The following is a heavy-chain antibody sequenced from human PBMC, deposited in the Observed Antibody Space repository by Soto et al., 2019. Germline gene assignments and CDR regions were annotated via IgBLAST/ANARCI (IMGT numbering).Heavy chain of an antibody. CDR1: GGSISRGGYY. D-gene: IGHD3-10*01. CDR3: ARGAGYYGSGSYYKYNWFDP. J-gene: IGHJ5*02. Sequence: SETLSLTCTVSGGSISRGGYYWSWIRQHPGKGLEWIGYIYYSGSTYYNPSLKSRVTISVDTSKNQFSLKLSSVTAADTAVYYCARGAGYYGSGSYYKYNWFDPWGQGTLVTVAS. CDR2: IYYSGST. V-gene: IGHV4-31*03.